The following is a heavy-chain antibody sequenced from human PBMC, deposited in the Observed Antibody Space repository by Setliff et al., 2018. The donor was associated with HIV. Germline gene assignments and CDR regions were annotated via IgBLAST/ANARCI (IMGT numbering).Heavy chain of an antibody. Sequence: NPSETLSLTCTVSGGSVSSGSYYWSWIRQPPGKGLEWIGYIYYSGSTKHNTSLKSRVTISLDTSKNQFSLKLTSVTAADTAVYYCARYSPRGYTLTGPYWGQGTLVTVSS. V-gene: IGHV4-61*01. CDR1: GGSVSSGSYY. D-gene: IGHD6-25*01. CDR2: IYYSGST. J-gene: IGHJ4*02. CDR3: ARYSPRGYTLTGPY.